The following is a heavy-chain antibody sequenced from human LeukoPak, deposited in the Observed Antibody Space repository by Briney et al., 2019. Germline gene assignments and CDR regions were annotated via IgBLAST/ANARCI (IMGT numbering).Heavy chain of an antibody. V-gene: IGHV3-23*01. D-gene: IGHD6-19*01. CDR2: ISGSGGST. Sequence: GSLRLSCAASGFTFSSYAMTWVRQAPGKGLEWVSAISGSGGSTYYADSVKGRFTISRDNSKNTLYLQMNSLRAEDTALYYCAKDIYSSGWYPGFDYWGQGTLVTVSS. CDR3: AKDIYSSGWYPGFDY. J-gene: IGHJ4*02. CDR1: GFTFSSYA.